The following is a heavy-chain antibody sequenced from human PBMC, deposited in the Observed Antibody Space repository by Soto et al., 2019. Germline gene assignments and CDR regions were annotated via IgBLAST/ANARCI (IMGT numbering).Heavy chain of an antibody. J-gene: IGHJ4*02. Sequence: SETLSLTCTVSGGSVSSGSDYWSWIRQPPGKGLDWIGYIYYSGTTKYNPSLRSRVTISIDTSKNQFSLKLSSVTAADTAVYCCARLFTARFDYWGQGTLVTVSS. CDR2: IYYSGTT. CDR1: GGSVSSGSDY. V-gene: IGHV4-61*01. CDR3: ARLFTARFDY. D-gene: IGHD3-3*01.